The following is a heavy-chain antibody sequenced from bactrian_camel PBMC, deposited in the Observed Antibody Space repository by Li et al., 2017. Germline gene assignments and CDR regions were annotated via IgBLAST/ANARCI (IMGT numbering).Heavy chain of an antibody. CDR3: VKGAEGITYGGRWYATILDY. CDR2: IEGDGVST. J-gene: IGHJ4*01. CDR1: GFTFSATH. D-gene: IGHD6*01. Sequence: EVQLVESGGGSVQAGGSLRLSCATSGFTFSATHMFWVRQAPGKGLEWVSTIEGDGVSTYYADSLKDRVTISRDNTKTTVYLQLNSLKFEDTALYYCVKGAEGITYGGRWYATILDYWGQGTQVTV. V-gene: IGHV3S40*01.